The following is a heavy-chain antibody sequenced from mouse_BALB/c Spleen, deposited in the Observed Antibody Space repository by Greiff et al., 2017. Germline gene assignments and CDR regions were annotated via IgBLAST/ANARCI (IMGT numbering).Heavy chain of an antibody. CDR1: GFTFSSYA. Sequence: DVMLVESGGGLVKPGGSLKLSCAASGFTFSSYAMSWVRQTPEKRLEWVASISSGGSTYYPDSVKGRFTISRDNARNILYLQMSSLRSEDTAMYYCARVWATMITTGAMDYWGQGTSVTVSS. V-gene: IGHV5-6-5*01. D-gene: IGHD2-4*01. J-gene: IGHJ4*01. CDR2: ISSGGST. CDR3: ARVWATMITTGAMDY.